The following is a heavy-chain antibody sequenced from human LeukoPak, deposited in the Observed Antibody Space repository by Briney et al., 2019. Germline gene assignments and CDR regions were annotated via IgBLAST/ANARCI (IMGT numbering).Heavy chain of an antibody. Sequence: GASVKVSCKASGYTFTSYGISWVRQAPGQGLEWMGRISAYNGNTNYAQKFQGRVTMTRDTSTSTVYMELSSLRSEDTAVYYCAIYDRNKAFDIWGQGTMVTVSS. D-gene: IGHD3-3*01. CDR3: AIYDRNKAFDI. J-gene: IGHJ3*02. CDR1: GYTFTSYG. CDR2: ISAYNGNT. V-gene: IGHV1-18*01.